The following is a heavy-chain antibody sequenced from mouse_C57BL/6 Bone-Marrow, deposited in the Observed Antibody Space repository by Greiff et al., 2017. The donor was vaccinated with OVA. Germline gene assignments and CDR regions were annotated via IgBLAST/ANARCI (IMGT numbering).Heavy chain of an antibody. D-gene: IGHD2-3*01. V-gene: IGHV1-85*01. CDR3: ARFGDGYYFCYWYFDV. J-gene: IGHJ1*03. CDR2: IYPRDGST. Sequence: QVQLKQSGPELVKPGASVKLSCKASGYTFTSYDINWVKQRPGQGLEWIGWIYPRDGSTKYNEKFKGKATLTVDTSSSTAYMELHSLTSEDSAVYFCARFGDGYYFCYWYFDVWGTGTTVTVSS. CDR1: GYTFTSYD.